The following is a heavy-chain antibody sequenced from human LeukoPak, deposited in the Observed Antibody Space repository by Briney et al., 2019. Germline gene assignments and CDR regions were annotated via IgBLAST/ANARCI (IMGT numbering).Heavy chain of an antibody. CDR1: GFTFNSFF. CDR3: VRDLGHSRHYFEY. CDR2: ISQDGSET. Sequence: GGSLRLSCAASGFTFNSFFLNWVRLTPGRELEWLACISQDGSETFYMDSVRGRFTISRDNTKNSLYLQMDSLRAEDTAVYFCVRDLGHSRHYFEYWGQGALVTVTS. J-gene: IGHJ4*02. D-gene: IGHD7-27*01. V-gene: IGHV3-7*01.